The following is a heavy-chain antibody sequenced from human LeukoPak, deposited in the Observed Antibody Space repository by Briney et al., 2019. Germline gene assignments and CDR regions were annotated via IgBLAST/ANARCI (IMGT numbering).Heavy chain of an antibody. CDR1: GVSISSSSYY. CDR2: IYYSGST. J-gene: IGHJ4*02. Sequence: PSETLSLTCTVSGVSISSSSYYWGWLRQPPGKGLEWIVSIYYSGSTYYNPSLKSRVTISVDTSKNQFSLKLSSVTAADTAVYYCARDLVGATGDYWGQGTLVTVSS. D-gene: IGHD1-26*01. CDR3: ARDLVGATGDY. V-gene: IGHV4-39*07.